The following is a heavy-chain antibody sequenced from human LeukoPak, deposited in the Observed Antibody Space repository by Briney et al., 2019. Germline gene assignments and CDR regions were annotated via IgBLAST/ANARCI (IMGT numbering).Heavy chain of an antibody. CDR3: AKDRRPLYSYMDV. CDR1: GFTFSSYG. CDR2: IRYDGSNK. Sequence: GGSLRLSCAASGFTFSSYGMHWVRQAPGKGLEWVAFIRYDGSNKYYADSVKGRFTISRDNSKKTLYLQMNSLRAEDTAVYYCAKDRRPLYSYMDVWGKGTTVTVSS. J-gene: IGHJ6*03. D-gene: IGHD6-6*01. V-gene: IGHV3-30*02.